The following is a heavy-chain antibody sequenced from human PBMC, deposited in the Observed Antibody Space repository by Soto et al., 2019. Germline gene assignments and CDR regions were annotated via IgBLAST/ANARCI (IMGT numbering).Heavy chain of an antibody. CDR3: ARVLYCGGDCYSNWFDP. Sequence: SETLSLTCTVSGGSISSGDYYWSWIRQPPGKGLEWIGYIYYSGSTYYNPSLKSRVTISVDTSKNQFSLKLSSVTAADTAVYYCARVLYCGGDCYSNWFDPWGQGTLVTVSS. V-gene: IGHV4-30-4*01. CDR2: IYYSGST. CDR1: GGSISSGDYY. D-gene: IGHD2-21*02. J-gene: IGHJ5*02.